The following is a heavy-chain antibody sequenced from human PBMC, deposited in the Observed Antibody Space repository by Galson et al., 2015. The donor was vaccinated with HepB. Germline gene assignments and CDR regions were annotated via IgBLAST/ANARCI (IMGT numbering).Heavy chain of an antibody. J-gene: IGHJ4*02. CDR1: GFTFSRNG. CDR3: AREDADIAAMTLDH. Sequence: SLRLSCAASGFTFSRNGMTWVRQAPGKGLEWVAVIWHDGSNSYYADSVKGRFTISRDNSKNPLYLQMNSLRAEDTAVYYCAREDADIAAMTLDHWGQGTLVTVSS. CDR2: IWHDGSNS. V-gene: IGHV3-33*08. D-gene: IGHD6-25*01.